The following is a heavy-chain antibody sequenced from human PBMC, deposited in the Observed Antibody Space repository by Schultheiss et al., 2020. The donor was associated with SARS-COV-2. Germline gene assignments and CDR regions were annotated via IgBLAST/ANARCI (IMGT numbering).Heavy chain of an antibody. CDR1: GFTFSSYG. J-gene: IGHJ4*02. D-gene: IGHD2-2*01. CDR3: AREGQLVVVPAAILDY. V-gene: IGHV3-33*01. Sequence: GESLKISCAASGFTFSSYGMHWVRQAPGKGLEWVAVIWYDGSNKYYADSVKGRFTISRANSKNTLYLQMNSLRAEDTAAYYCAREGQLVVVPAAILDYWGQGTLVTVSS. CDR2: IWYDGSNK.